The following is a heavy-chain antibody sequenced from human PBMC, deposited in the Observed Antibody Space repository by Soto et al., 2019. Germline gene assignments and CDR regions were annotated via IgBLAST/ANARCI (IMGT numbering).Heavy chain of an antibody. J-gene: IGHJ4*02. Sequence: SETLSLTSSVSGGTINSGDYFWSWIRQPPGKGLEWIGSIFYTGSTYYSPSLKSRASMSMDTSKNLFSLRQRSLTAADTAVYFCVRVEATLHRHYYFDFWGQGTTVTVSS. CDR3: VRVEATLHRHYYFDF. D-gene: IGHD5-12*01. CDR2: IFYTGST. V-gene: IGHV4-30-4*01. CDR1: GGTINSGDYF.